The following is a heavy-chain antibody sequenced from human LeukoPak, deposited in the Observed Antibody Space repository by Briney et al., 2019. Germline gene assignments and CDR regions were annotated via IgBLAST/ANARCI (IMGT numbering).Heavy chain of an antibody. V-gene: IGHV4-59*08. D-gene: IGHD3-10*01. CDR1: GGSISSYY. Sequence: SETLSLTCTVSGGSISSYYWGWIRQPPGKGLVCIGYIYYSGSPNSNPSLKTRVTISVDPSKYQFSLKLSSVTAADTAVYYCAASGSGSPEFDYWGQGTLVTVSS. CDR3: AASGSGSPEFDY. CDR2: IYYSGSP. J-gene: IGHJ4*02.